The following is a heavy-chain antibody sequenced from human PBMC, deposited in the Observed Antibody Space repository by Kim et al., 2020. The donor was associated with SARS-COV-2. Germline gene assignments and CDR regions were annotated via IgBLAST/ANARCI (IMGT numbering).Heavy chain of an antibody. J-gene: IGHJ5*02. CDR3: ARAMGITIFGVVIVNWFDP. CDR1: GGSISSGGYY. V-gene: IGHV4-31*03. Sequence: SETLSLTCTVSGGSISSGGYYWSWIRQHPGMGLEWIGYIYYSGSTYDNPSLKSRVTISVDTSKNQFSLKLSSVTAADTAVYYCARAMGITIFGVVIVNWFDPWGQGTLVTVSS. D-gene: IGHD3-3*01. CDR2: IYYSGST.